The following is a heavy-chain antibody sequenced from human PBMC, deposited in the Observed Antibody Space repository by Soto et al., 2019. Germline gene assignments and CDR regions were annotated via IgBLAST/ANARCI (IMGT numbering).Heavy chain of an antibody. V-gene: IGHV4-30-4*01. CDR2: IYYSGST. Sequence: SETLSLTCTVSRGPLSSGDCYWSWIRQPPGKDLEWIGYIYYSGSTHYNPSLKTRVTISVHTSKNQFSLKLSSVTAAATAAYYCAREPGYYDFWSGYWFELWGQGSLVIVSS. D-gene: IGHD3-3*01. J-gene: IGHJ5*02. CDR1: RGPLSSGDCY. CDR3: AREPGYYDFWSGYWFEL.